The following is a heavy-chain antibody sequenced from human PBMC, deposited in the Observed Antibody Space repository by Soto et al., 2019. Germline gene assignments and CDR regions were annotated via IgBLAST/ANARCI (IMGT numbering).Heavy chain of an antibody. D-gene: IGHD6-19*01. CDR3: ARDVGIAGAGTDGMDV. V-gene: IGHV3-30-3*01. Sequence: QVQLVESGGGVVQPGRSLRLSCAASGFTFSSYAMHWVRQAPGKGLEWVAVISYDGSNKYYADSVKGRFTISRDNSKNTLYLQMNSLRAEDTAVYYCARDVGIAGAGTDGMDVWGQGTTVTVSS. J-gene: IGHJ6*02. CDR2: ISYDGSNK. CDR1: GFTFSSYA.